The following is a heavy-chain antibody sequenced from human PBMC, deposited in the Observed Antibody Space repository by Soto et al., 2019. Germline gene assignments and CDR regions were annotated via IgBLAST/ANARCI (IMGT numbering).Heavy chain of an antibody. D-gene: IGHD2-2*01. Sequence: GSLRLSCAASGXTVSSYGMDWVRQAPGRGLEWVAFILYEGSNKYYADSVKGRLTISRDNSNNTLYLQMNSMRAEDTAVYYCARGAPAADPDRWFAPWGQGTLGTVSS. CDR3: ARGAPAADPDRWFAP. CDR2: ILYEGSNK. V-gene: IGHV3-33*01. J-gene: IGHJ5*02. CDR1: GXTVSSYG.